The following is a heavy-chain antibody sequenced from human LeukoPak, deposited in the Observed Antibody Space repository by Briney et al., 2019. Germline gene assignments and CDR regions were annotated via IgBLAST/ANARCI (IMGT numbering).Heavy chain of an antibody. V-gene: IGHV3-66*01. CDR1: GSTVSSNY. J-gene: IGHJ3*02. CDR2: IYSGGST. Sequence: PGGSLRLSCAASGSTVSSNYMNWVRQAPGKGLEWVSVIYSGGSTNYADSVKGRFTFSRDNSKNTVYLQMNSLRVEDTAVYYCARDPRPTGDASDIWGQGTMVTVSS. D-gene: IGHD1-1*01. CDR3: ARDPRPTGDASDI.